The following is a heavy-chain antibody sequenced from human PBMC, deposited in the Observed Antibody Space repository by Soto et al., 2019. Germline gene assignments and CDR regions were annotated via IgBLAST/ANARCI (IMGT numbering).Heavy chain of an antibody. Sequence: GGSLRLSCVASGLTVSHNYMAWVRQAPEMGLEWVSILYTEGTTYYADSVKGRFTISRDSSKNTLFLQMDSLRAEDTAVYYCVRPRPSGEDYGMDVWGQGTTVTVSS. CDR1: GLTVSHNY. CDR2: LYTEGTT. V-gene: IGHV3-53*01. D-gene: IGHD3-16*01. CDR3: VRPRPSGEDYGMDV. J-gene: IGHJ6*02.